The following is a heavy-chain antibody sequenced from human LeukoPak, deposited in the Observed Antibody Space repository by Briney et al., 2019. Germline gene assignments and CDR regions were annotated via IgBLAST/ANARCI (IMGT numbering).Heavy chain of an antibody. CDR1: SYSISSVYY. V-gene: IGHV4-61*01. D-gene: IGHD1-26*01. Sequence: SETLSLTCIVSSYSISSVYYWDWIRQPPGKGLEWIGYIYYSGSTNYNPSLKSRVTISVDTSKNQFSLKLSSVTAADTAVYYCARVLVGATRDYYYMDVWGKGTTVTVSS. CDR3: ARVLVGATRDYYYMDV. CDR2: IYYSGST. J-gene: IGHJ6*03.